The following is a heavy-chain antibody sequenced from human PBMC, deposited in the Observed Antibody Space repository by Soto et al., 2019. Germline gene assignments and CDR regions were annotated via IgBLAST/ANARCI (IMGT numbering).Heavy chain of an antibody. J-gene: IGHJ4*02. D-gene: IGHD3-9*01. CDR3: ARTGIPLRYSFDY. CDR2: IYYTGST. Sequence: QVQLQESGPGLMKPSETLSLTCAVSGGSVRNATSYWSWIRQPPGKGLEWIGYIYYTGSTKYNPSLQSRVTISVDTPKNQLSLKLSSVTAADTAVYYCARTGIPLRYSFDYWGQGTLITVSS. V-gene: IGHV4-61*01. CDR1: GGSVRNATSY.